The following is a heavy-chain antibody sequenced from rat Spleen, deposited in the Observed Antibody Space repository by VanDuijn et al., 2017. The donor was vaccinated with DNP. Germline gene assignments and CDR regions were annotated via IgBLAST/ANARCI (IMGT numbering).Heavy chain of an antibody. CDR2: IGFDGSRT. Sequence: EVQLVESGGDLVQPGGSLKLSCAASGFSFSDYAMAWVRQTPKNGLEWVATIGFDGSRTYYRDSVKGRFTVSRDNARSTLYLQMNSLRSEDTATYFCATYYGFNSYFFDYWGQGVMVTVSS. CDR3: ATYYGFNSYFFDY. V-gene: IGHV5S10*01. CDR1: GFSFSDYA. J-gene: IGHJ2*01. D-gene: IGHD1-6*01.